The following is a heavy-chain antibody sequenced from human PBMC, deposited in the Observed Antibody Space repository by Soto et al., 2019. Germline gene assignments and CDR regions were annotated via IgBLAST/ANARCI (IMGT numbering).Heavy chain of an antibody. Sequence: ASVKVSCKASGYTLITYGIHWLYQAPGQSLEWMGWITTGDGSTKYSQKFQGRVTMTRDTSITTAYMDLSSLRSEDTAVYYCASGPAEGEGATYYWGQGTLVTVSS. CDR2: ITTGDGST. CDR1: GYTLITYG. CDR3: ASGPAEGEGATYY. V-gene: IGHV1-3*04. D-gene: IGHD1-26*01. J-gene: IGHJ4*02.